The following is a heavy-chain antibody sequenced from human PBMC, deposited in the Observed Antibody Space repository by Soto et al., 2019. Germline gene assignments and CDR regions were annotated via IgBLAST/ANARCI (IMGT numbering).Heavy chain of an antibody. CDR1: GGSVSSGSYY. CDR2: IYYSGST. CDR3: ARDLRRGDWFDP. Sequence: SETLSLTCTVSGGSVSSGSYYWSWIRQPPGKGLEWIGYIYYSGSTNYNPSLKSRVTISVDTSKNQSSLKLSSVTAADTAVYYCARDLRRGDWFDPWGQGTLVTVSS. J-gene: IGHJ5*02. V-gene: IGHV4-61*01.